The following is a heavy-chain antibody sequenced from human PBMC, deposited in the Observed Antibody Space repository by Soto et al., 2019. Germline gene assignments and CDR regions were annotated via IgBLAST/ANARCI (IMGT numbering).Heavy chain of an antibody. V-gene: IGHV5-51*01. CDR2: IYPGDSDT. CDR3: ARPIAAREDHDAFDI. CDR1: EYSFPSSW. Sequence: PAAYLKISCTGSEYSFPSSWLARVRQMPGKGLESLGIIYPGDSDTRYSPSFQGQVTISADKSISTAYLQWSSLKASDTAMYYCARPIAAREDHDAFDIWGQGKMVTVSS. J-gene: IGHJ3*02. D-gene: IGHD6-6*01.